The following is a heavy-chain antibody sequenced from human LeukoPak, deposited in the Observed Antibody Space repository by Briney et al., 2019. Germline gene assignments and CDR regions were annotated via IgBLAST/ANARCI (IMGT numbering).Heavy chain of an antibody. CDR1: GFTFSSYS. CDR3: ARDGVSSDFWGSYRYYFDY. V-gene: IGHV3-48*04. Sequence: PGGSLRLSCAASGFTFSSYSMNWVRQAPGKGLEWVSYISSSSNTIYYADSVKGRFTISRDNARNSLYLQMNSLRAEDTAVYYCARDGVSSDFWGSYRYYFDYWGQGTLVTVSS. CDR2: ISSSSNTI. D-gene: IGHD3-16*02. J-gene: IGHJ4*02.